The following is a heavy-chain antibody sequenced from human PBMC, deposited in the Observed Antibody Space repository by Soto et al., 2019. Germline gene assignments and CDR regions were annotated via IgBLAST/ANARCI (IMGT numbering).Heavy chain of an antibody. CDR3: ARSYYDSSGYYPLYYYGMDV. D-gene: IGHD3-22*01. CDR1: GGTFSSYA. J-gene: IGHJ6*02. V-gene: IGHV1-69*06. Sequence: QVQLVQSGAEVKKPGSSVKVSCKASGGTFSSYAISWVRQAPGQGLEWMGGIIPIFGTANYAQKFQGRVTITADKSTSTAYMELSSLRSEDTAVYYSARSYYDSSGYYPLYYYGMDVWGQGTTVTVSS. CDR2: IIPIFGTA.